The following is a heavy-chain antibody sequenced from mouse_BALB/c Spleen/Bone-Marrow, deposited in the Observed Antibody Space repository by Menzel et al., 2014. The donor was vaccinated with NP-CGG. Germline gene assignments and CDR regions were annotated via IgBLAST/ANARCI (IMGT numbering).Heavy chain of an antibody. CDR2: IRNKANGYTT. J-gene: IGHJ1*01. V-gene: IGHV7-3*02. Sequence: EVMLVESGGGLVQPGGSLRLSCATSGFTFTDYYMSWVRQPPGKALGWLGFIRNKANGYTTEYSASVKGRFTISRDNSQSILYLQMNTLRAEDSATYYCARDFTTASYWYFDVWGAGTTVTVSS. CDR1: GFTFTDYY. CDR3: ARDFTTASYWYFDV. D-gene: IGHD1-2*01.